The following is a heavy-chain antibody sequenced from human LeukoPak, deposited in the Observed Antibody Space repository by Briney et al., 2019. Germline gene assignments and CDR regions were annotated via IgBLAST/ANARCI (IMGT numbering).Heavy chain of an antibody. D-gene: IGHD1-1*01. J-gene: IGHJ4*02. V-gene: IGHV4-39*01. CDR1: GDSIGTTNFY. CDR2: VYYSGIT. CDR3: ATTTADDDY. Sequence: NPAETLSLTCSVSGDSIGTTNFYWAWIRQPPGKGLEWIGSVYYSGITYHNPSLDSRVTISVDTSRNQFSLRLSSVTAADTAVYYCATTTADDDYWGQGILVTVSS.